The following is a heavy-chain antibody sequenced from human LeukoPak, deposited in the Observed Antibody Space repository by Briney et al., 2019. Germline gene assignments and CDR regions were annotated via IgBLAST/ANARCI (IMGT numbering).Heavy chain of an antibody. J-gene: IGHJ4*02. CDR1: GFTFSSYG. V-gene: IGHV3-30*18. CDR2: VAYDGSNK. D-gene: IGHD6-13*01. CDR3: AKMGGGSSWYFDY. Sequence: QPGRSLRLSCVASGFTFSSYGMHWVRQAPGKVLEWAAVVAYDGSNKYYADSVKGRFTISRDNSKNTLYLQMNSLRAEDTAVYYCAKMGGGSSWYFDYWGQGTLVTVSS.